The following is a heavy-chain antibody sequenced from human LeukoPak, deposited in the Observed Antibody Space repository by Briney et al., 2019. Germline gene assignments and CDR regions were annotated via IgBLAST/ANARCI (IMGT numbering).Heavy chain of an antibody. CDR3: ARRDKLKQLDY. Sequence: PSETLSLTCTVSGGSISSYYWSWIRQPPGKGLEWIGYIHYSGSTNYNPSLKSRVTISVDTSKNQFSLKLSSVTAADTAVYYCARRDKLKQLDYWGQGTLVTVSS. D-gene: IGHD2-15*01. CDR1: GGSISSYY. CDR2: IHYSGST. V-gene: IGHV4-59*08. J-gene: IGHJ4*02.